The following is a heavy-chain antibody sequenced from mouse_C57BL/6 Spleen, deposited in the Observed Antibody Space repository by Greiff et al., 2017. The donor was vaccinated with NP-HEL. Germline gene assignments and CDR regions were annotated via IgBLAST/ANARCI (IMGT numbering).Heavy chain of an antibody. CDR3: ARDYYGSSYSDY. CDR1: GYTFTSYW. Sequence: QVQLQQPGAELVKPGASVKLSCKASGYTFTSYWMHWVKQRPGQGLEWIGMIHPNSGSTNYNEKFKSKATLTVDKSSSTAYMQLSSLTSEDSAVYYCARDYYGSSYSDYWGQGTTLTVSS. J-gene: IGHJ2*01. CDR2: IHPNSGST. D-gene: IGHD1-1*01. V-gene: IGHV1-64*01.